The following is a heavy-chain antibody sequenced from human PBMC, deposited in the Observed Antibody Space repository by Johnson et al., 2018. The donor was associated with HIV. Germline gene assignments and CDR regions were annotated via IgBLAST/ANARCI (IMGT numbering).Heavy chain of an antibody. CDR3: AREVDAFDM. J-gene: IGHJ3*02. V-gene: IGHV3-30*04. CDR2: ISYDGSNK. Sequence: QVQLVESGGGVVQPGRSLRLSCAASGFTFSSYAMHWVRQAPGKGLEWVAVISYDGSNKYSADSVKGRFTISRDNSKNTLYLQMNSPRAEDTAVYYCAREVDAFDMWGQGTLVTVSS. CDR1: GFTFSSYA.